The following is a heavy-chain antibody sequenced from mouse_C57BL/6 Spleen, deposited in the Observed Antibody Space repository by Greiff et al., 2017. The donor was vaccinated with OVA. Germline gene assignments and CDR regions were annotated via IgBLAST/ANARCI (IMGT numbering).Heavy chain of an antibody. CDR1: GYSFTGYY. CDR2: INPSTGGT. J-gene: IGHJ2*01. Sequence: VQLKESGPELVKPGASVTISCKASGYSFTGYYMNWVKQSPEKSLEWIGEINPSTGGTTYNQKFKAKATLTVDKSSSTAYMQLKSLTCEDSAVYYCARNWGGDYWGQGTTLTVSS. D-gene: IGHD4-1*01. CDR3: ARNWGGDY. V-gene: IGHV1-42*01.